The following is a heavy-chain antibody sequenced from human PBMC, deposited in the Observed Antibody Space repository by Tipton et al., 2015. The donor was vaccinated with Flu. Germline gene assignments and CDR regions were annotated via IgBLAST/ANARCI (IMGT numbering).Heavy chain of an antibody. D-gene: IGHD4-11*01. Sequence: SLRLSCEASGFTFNSYAMHWVRQAPGKGLEWVAVIGFDGDVKYYADSVKGRYTISRDNSKNALYLQMNSLRIEDTAVYYCARDWDYTNYFDYWGQGTLVTVSS. CDR2: IGFDGDVK. CDR3: ARDWDYTNYFDY. J-gene: IGHJ4*02. V-gene: IGHV3-30-3*01. CDR1: GFTFNSYA.